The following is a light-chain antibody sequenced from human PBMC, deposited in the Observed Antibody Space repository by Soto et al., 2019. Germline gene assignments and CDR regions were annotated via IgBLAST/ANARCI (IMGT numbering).Light chain of an antibody. Sequence: EIVLTQSPVTLSLSPGERATLSCRASQSVSTYLAWYQQKPGRAPRLLIYDASSRATGIPARCSGSGSGTDFTLTISSLEPEDFAVYYCQQRSNWPSTFGGGTKVEIK. CDR1: QSVSTY. J-gene: IGKJ4*01. CDR2: DAS. V-gene: IGKV3-11*01. CDR3: QQRSNWPST.